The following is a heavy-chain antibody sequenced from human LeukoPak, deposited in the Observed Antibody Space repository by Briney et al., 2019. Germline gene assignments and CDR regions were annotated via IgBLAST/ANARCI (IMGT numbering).Heavy chain of an antibody. CDR2: IYHSGST. J-gene: IGHJ5*02. V-gene: IGHV4-4*02. D-gene: IGHD6-13*01. CDR1: GGSISSSNW. Sequence: SETLSLTCAVSGGSISSSNWWSWVRQPPGKGLEWIGEIYHSGSTNYNPSLKSRVTISVDKSKNQFSLKLSSVTAADTAVYYCATDSLYSSSWYSPFWFDPWGQGTLVTVSS. CDR3: ATDSLYSSSWYSPFWFDP.